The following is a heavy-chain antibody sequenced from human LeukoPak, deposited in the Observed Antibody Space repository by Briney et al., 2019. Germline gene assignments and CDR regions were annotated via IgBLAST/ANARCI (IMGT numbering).Heavy chain of an antibody. D-gene: IGHD3-9*01. V-gene: IGHV3-23*01. CDR3: AKWGDYDVLTGYYVSDY. CDR2: ITGSGGNT. J-gene: IGHJ4*02. Sequence: GSLRRSCAASGFTFSNYAMSWGRRAPGKGGEGVSAITGSGGNTYYADSVKGRFTISRDNSKNTVFLQMNSLRAEDTAVYYCAKWGDYDVLTGYYVSDYWGQGTPVTVSS. CDR1: GFTFSNYA.